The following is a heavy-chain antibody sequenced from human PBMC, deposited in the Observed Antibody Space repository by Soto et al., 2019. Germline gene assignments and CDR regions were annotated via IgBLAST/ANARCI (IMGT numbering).Heavy chain of an antibody. Sequence: QITLKESGPTLVKPTQTLTLTCTFSGFSLTTSGVGVGWIRQPPGKALEWVALIYWDDDKRYSPSFRSRLTITKDTSKNQVVLKLTNMDPVDTATYYCAQHSAHLYCYRPTCYGTFDYWGQGTLVTVSS. V-gene: IGHV2-5*02. CDR1: GFSLTTSGVG. CDR3: AQHSAHLYCYRPTCYGTFDY. D-gene: IGHD2-2*01. CDR2: IYWDDDK. J-gene: IGHJ4*02.